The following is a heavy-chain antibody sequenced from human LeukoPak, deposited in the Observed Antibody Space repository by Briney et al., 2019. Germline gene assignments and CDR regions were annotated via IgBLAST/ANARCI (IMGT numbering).Heavy chain of an antibody. CDR3: ARGRSGKVGAIDY. D-gene: IGHD1-26*01. J-gene: IGHJ4*02. Sequence: ASVKVSCKASGYTFTSYYMHWVGQAPGQGLEGMGIINPSGGSTSYAQKFQGRVTMTRDMSTSTVYMELSSLRSEDTAVYYCARGRSGKVGAIDYWGQGTLVTVSS. V-gene: IGHV1-46*01. CDR2: INPSGGST. CDR1: GYTFTSYY.